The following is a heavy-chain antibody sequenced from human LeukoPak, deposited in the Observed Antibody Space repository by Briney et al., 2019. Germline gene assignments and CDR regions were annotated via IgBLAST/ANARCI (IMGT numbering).Heavy chain of an antibody. CDR2: ISPNSGGT. CDR1: GYTFSGFY. CDR3: AIQPWGSGNNWYFDL. J-gene: IGHJ2*01. V-gene: IGHV1-2*02. D-gene: IGHD7-27*01. Sequence: ASVKVSCKPSGYTFSGFYIHWVRQAPGQGLEWMGWISPNSGGTDYAQRFQGRVTMTRDTSISTAYMELSSLRADDTAVYYCAIQPWGSGNNWYFDLWGRGTLVTVSS.